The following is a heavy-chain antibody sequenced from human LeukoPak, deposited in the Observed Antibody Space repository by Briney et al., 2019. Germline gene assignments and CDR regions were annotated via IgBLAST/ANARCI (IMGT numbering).Heavy chain of an antibody. J-gene: IGHJ4*02. V-gene: IGHV4-39*01. CDR1: GGSISSSSYY. CDR3: ATLNLNTIQVYCGGDCYLYYFDY. D-gene: IGHD2-21*01. CDR2: IYYSGST. Sequence: PSETLSLTCTVSGGSISSSSYYWGWIRQPPGKGLEWIGNIYYSGSTYYNPSLKSRVTISVDTSKNQFSLKLTSVTAADTAVYYCATLNLNTIQVYCGGDCYLYYFDYWGQGTLVTVSS.